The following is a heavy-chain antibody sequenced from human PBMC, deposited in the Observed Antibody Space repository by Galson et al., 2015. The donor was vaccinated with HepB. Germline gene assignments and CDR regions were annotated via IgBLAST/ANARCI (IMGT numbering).Heavy chain of an antibody. J-gene: IGHJ4*02. V-gene: IGHV1-69*06. Sequence: SVKVSCKASGGTFRDYAISWVRQAPGQGLEWVGGIIPLFGAADYAQKFQDRVTITADKSTRTAYMELSNLRSEDTAVYYCARVGSGYYYHYFDNWGQGTLVTVSS. CDR2: IIPLFGAA. D-gene: IGHD3-22*01. CDR3: ARVGSGYYYHYFDN. CDR1: GGTFRDYA.